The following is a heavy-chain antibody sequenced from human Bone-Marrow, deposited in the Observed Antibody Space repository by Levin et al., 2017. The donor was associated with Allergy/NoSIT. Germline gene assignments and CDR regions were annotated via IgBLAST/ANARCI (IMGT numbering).Heavy chain of an antibody. Sequence: PGESLKISCATSGFTFGSSVMSWVRQAPGKGLEWVSSIRGSGGSTHYTDSVKGRFTISRDNSKNTLFLQMNSLRAEDTAVYYCAKVAPGYGTGWYGGDQNWGQGTLVTVSS. CDR3: AKVAPGYGTGWYGGDQN. CDR2: IRGSGGST. V-gene: IGHV3-23*01. J-gene: IGHJ1*01. D-gene: IGHD6-19*01. CDR1: GFTFGSSV.